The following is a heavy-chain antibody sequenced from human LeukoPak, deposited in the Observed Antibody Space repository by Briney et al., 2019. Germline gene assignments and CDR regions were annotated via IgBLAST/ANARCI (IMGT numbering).Heavy chain of an antibody. CDR3: ARNPDYDFWSGYYTGPDY. CDR1: GFTFSNYA. V-gene: IGHV3-48*03. J-gene: IGHJ4*02. Sequence: PGGSLRLSCAASGFTFSNYAMNWVRQAPGKGLEWVSYISSSGSTIYYADSVKGRFTISRDNAKNSLYLQMNSLRAEDTAVYYCARNPDYDFWSGYYTGPDYWGQGTLVTVSS. D-gene: IGHD3-3*01. CDR2: ISSSGSTI.